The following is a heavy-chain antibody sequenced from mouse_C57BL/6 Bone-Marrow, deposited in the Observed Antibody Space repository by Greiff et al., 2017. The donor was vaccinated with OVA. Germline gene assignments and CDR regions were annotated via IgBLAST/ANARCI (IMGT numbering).Heavy chain of an antibody. CDR3: ARPLYDYSLPY. CDR1: GYTFTSYW. Sequence: VQLQQPGAELVRPGTSVKLSCKASGYTFTSYWMHWVKQRPGQGLEWIGVIDPSDSYTNYNQKFKGKATLTVDTSSSTAYMQLSSLTSEDSAVYYCARPLYDYSLPYWGQGTLVTVSA. V-gene: IGHV1-59*01. D-gene: IGHD2-4*01. J-gene: IGHJ3*01. CDR2: IDPSDSYT.